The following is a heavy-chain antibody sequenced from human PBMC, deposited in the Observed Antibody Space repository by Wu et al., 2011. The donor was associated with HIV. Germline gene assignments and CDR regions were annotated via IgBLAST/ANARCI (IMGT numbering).Heavy chain of an antibody. V-gene: IGHV1-18*01. CDR3: ARPAGHYYYYYGMDV. CDR2: ISAYNDNT. J-gene: IGHJ6*02. CDR1: GYTFSNYG. Sequence: VKKSGASVKVSCKASGYTFSNYGISWVRQAPGQGLEWMGWISAYNDNTNYAQKLQGRVTMTTDRTTTTAYMELSSLRSEDTAVYYCARPAGHYYYYYGMDVWGQGTTVTVSS.